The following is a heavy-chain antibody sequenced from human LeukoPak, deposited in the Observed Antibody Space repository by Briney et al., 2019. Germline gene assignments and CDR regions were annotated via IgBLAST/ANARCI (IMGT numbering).Heavy chain of an antibody. Sequence: ASVKVSCKASGYTFTSYYMHWVRQAPGQGLEWMGIINPSGGSTSYAQKSQGRVTMTRDTSTSTVYMELSSLRSEDTAVYYCARFENGIAAAGISLVRGDDGMDVWGQGTTVTVSS. CDR2: INPSGGST. CDR1: GYTFTSYY. V-gene: IGHV1-46*01. J-gene: IGHJ6*02. CDR3: ARFENGIAAAGISLVRGDDGMDV. D-gene: IGHD6-13*01.